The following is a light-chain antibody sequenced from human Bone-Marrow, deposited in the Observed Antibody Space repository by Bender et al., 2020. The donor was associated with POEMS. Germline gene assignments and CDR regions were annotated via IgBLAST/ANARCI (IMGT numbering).Light chain of an antibody. V-gene: IGLV1-44*01. Sequence: QSVLTQPPSASGTPGQRVTISCSGSSSNIGTNPVNWYQQLPGTAPKLLIYINNQRPSGVPDRFSGSKSGTSASLAISGLQSEDEAEYYCAAWEDSLNGWVFGGGTKVTVL. CDR1: SSNIGTNP. J-gene: IGLJ3*02. CDR3: AAWEDSLNGWV. CDR2: INN.